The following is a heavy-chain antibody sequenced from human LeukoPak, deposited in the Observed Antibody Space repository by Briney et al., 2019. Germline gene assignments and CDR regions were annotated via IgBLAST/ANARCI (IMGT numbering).Heavy chain of an antibody. Sequence: GGSLRLSCAASGFTFSSYAMSWVRQAPAKGPEWVSAISGSGGSTYYADSVKGRFTIYRDNSKNTLYLQMNSLRAEDTAVYYCAKGRARDYYDSSGQVDYWGQRTLVTVSS. CDR2: ISGSGGST. J-gene: IGHJ4*02. CDR1: GFTFSSYA. V-gene: IGHV3-23*01. D-gene: IGHD3-22*01. CDR3: AKGRARDYYDSSGQVDY.